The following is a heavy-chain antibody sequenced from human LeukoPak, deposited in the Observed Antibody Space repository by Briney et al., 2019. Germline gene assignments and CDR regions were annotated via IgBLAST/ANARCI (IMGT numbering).Heavy chain of an antibody. J-gene: IGHJ3*02. V-gene: IGHV3-30*02. CDR2: IRHDGSNK. Sequence: GGSLRLSCAASGFTFSSYGMHWVRQAPGKGLEWVAFIRHDGSNKYYADSVKGRFTISRDNSKNTLYLQMNSLRAEDTAVYYCAKDRGCSSTSCYFGAFDIWGQGTMVTVSS. CDR1: GFTFSSYG. D-gene: IGHD2-2*01. CDR3: AKDRGCSSTSCYFGAFDI.